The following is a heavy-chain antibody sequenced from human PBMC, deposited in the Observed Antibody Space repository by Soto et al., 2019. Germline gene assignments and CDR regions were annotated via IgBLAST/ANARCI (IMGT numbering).Heavy chain of an antibody. V-gene: IGHV3-7*03. CDR2: IKQDGSEK. Sequence: PGGSLRLSCAASGFTFSSYWMSWVRQAPGKGLEWVANIKQDGSEKYYVDSVKGRFTISRDNAKNSLYLQMNSLRAKDTAVYYCARDSYYYYDSSGYGRFYGMDVWGQGTTVTVS. J-gene: IGHJ6*02. CDR1: GFTFSSYW. CDR3: ARDSYYYYDSSGYGRFYGMDV. D-gene: IGHD3-22*01.